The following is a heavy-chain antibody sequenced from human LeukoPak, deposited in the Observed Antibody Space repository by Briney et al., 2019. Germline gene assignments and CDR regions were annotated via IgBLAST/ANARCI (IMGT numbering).Heavy chain of an antibody. V-gene: IGHV3-30*04. CDR2: ISYDGSNK. D-gene: IGHD2-8*01. CDR3: ARGPQNLLEMVYYFDF. Sequence: GGSLRLSCAASGFTFSSYAVHWVGQAPGKGLEWVAVISYDGSNKYYADSVKGRFTISRDNSKNTLYLQMNSLRAEDTAVYYCARGPQNLLEMVYYFDFWGQGTLVTVSS. J-gene: IGHJ4*02. CDR1: GFTFSSYA.